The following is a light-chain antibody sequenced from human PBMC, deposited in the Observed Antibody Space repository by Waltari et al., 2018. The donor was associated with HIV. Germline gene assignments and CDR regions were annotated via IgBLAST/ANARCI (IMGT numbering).Light chain of an antibody. CDR1: QGISNY. CDR2: AAS. Sequence: DIQMTQSPSSLSASVGDRVSITCRASQGISNYLAWYQQKPGKVPKLLIFAASTLHSGVPSRFSDSGSGTDFTLTISGLQPEDVATYYCQKYDSAPRTFGQGTKVEIK. V-gene: IGKV1-27*01. CDR3: QKYDSAPRT. J-gene: IGKJ1*01.